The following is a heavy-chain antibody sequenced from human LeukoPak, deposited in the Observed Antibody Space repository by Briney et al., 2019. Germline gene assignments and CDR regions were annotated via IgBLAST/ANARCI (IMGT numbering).Heavy chain of an antibody. CDR2: ISSNGGST. J-gene: IGHJ6*03. CDR3: ARVAGIAAAGVYYYYMDV. CDR1: GFTFSSYA. V-gene: IGHV3-64*01. D-gene: IGHD6-13*01. Sequence: GGSLRLSCAASGFTFSSYAMHWVRQAPGKGLEYVSAISSNGGSTYYANSVKGRFTISRDNSKNTLYLQMGSLRAEDMAVYYCARVAGIAAAGVYYYYMDVWGKGTTVTVSS.